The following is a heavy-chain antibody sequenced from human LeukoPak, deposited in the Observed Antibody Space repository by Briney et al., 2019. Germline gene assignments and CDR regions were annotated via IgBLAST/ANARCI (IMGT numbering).Heavy chain of an antibody. CDR1: GFTFSSYA. CDR2: ISYDGSNK. Sequence: PGGSLRLSCAASGFTFSSYAMHWVRQAPGKGLEWVAVISYDGSNKYYADSVKGRFTISRDNSKNTLYLQMNSLRAEDTAVYYCARDRTYNTYREFSYGMDVWGQGTTVTVSS. V-gene: IGHV3-30*04. J-gene: IGHJ6*02. D-gene: IGHD1-14*01. CDR3: ARDRTYNTYREFSYGMDV.